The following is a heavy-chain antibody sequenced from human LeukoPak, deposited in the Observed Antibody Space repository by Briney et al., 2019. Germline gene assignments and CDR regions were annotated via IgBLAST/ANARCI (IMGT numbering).Heavy chain of an antibody. CDR1: GGSFSDYY. D-gene: IGHD6-6*01. CDR3: AGSIAARRDY. Sequence: SETLSLTCAVYGGSFSDYYWSWIRQPPGKGLEWIGEINHSGSTNYNPSLKSRVTISVDTSKNQFSLKLSSVTAADTAVYYCAGSIAARRDYWGQGTLVTVSS. J-gene: IGHJ4*02. V-gene: IGHV4-34*01. CDR2: INHSGST.